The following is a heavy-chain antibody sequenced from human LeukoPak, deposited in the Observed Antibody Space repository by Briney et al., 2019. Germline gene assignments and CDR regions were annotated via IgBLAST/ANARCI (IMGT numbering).Heavy chain of an antibody. CDR3: ARHLALRYYDILTGYYADYYYYYYMDV. D-gene: IGHD3-9*01. CDR1: GGSFSGYY. Sequence: SETLSLTCAVYGGSFSGYYWSWIRQPPGKGLEWIGEINHSGSTNYNPSLKSRVTISVDTSKNQFSLKLSSVTAADTAVYYCARHLALRYYDILTGYYADYYYYYYMDVWGKGTTVTISS. J-gene: IGHJ6*03. V-gene: IGHV4-34*01. CDR2: INHSGST.